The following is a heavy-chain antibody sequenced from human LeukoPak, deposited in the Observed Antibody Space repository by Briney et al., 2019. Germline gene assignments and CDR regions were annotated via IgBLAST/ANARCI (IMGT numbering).Heavy chain of an antibody. V-gene: IGHV3-7*01. CDR1: GFTLSSYW. CDR2: IKKDGSER. Sequence: PGGSLRLSCAASGFTLSSYWMSWVRQAPGKGLEWLANIKKDGSERYYVDSVKGRFTISRDNAENSLYLQMNNLGAEDTAVYYCATSLDAPGNYWGQGILVTVSS. J-gene: IGHJ4*02. D-gene: IGHD6-13*01. CDR3: ATSLDAPGNY.